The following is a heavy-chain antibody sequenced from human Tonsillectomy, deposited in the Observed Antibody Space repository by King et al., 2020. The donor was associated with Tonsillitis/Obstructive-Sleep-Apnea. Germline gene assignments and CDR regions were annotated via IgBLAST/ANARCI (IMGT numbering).Heavy chain of an antibody. D-gene: IGHD2-2*01. V-gene: IGHV5-51*01. J-gene: IGHJ4*02. CDR3: ARSCSSTHCFGYYFDY. Sequence: QLVQSGAEVKKPGESLKISCKASGYSFTNYWIGWVRQMPGKGLEWMGIIYPDDSDTRHSPSFRGHVPISADKSTSTAYLQWSSLKSSDTAMYYCARSCSSTHCFGYYFDYWGQGTLVTVSS. CDR2: IYPDDSDT. CDR1: GYSFTNYW.